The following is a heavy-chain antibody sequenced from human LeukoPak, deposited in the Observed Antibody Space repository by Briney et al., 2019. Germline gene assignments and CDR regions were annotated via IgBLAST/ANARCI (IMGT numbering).Heavy chain of an antibody. CDR1: GGSIASGGYY. J-gene: IGHJ4*02. Sequence: PSQTLSLTCTVSGGSIASGGYYWSWLRHHPWKGLEWMALIHHDESELYYVDSVKGRFSISRDNAKGSFYLQMNSLRVDDTAVYYCTRCVSQYYFDYWGQGALVTVSS. V-gene: IGHV3-7*01. CDR3: TRCVSQYYFDY. CDR2: IHHDESEL. D-gene: IGHD4-11*01.